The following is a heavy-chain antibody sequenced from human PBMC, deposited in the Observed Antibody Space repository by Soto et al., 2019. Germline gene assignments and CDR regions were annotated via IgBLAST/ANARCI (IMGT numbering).Heavy chain of an antibody. CDR3: VRAPYGFTSWFDS. J-gene: IGHJ5*01. CDR1: GFTVTSGS. D-gene: IGHD3-10*01. Sequence: GGSLKLSCAAPGFTVTSGSMSWVRHAPGRGLEWVSVIYSGGGTYYAGSVRGRFTISRDNSKNTLCLQMNSLRAEDTAVYYCVRAPYGFTSWFDSWGQGTLVTVSS. CDR2: IYSGGGT. V-gene: IGHV3-53*01.